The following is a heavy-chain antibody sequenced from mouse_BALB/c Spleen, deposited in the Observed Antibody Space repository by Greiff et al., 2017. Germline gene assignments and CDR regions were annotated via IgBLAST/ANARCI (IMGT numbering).Heavy chain of an antibody. J-gene: IGHJ3*01. V-gene: IGHV3-8*02. CDR1: GDSITSCY. CDR2: ISYSGST. Sequence: EVQLQQSGPSLVKPSQTLSLTCSVTGDSITSCYWNWIRKFPGNKLEYMGYISYSGSTYYNPSLKSRISITRDTSKNQYYLQLNAVTTEDTATYYCASRSTMITTVFAYWGQGTLVTVSA. CDR3: ASRSTMITTVFAY. D-gene: IGHD2-4*01.